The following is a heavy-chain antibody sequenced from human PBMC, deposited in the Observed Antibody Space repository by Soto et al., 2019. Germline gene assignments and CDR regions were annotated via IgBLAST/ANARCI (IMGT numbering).Heavy chain of an antibody. Sequence: GGSLRLSCAASAFTFRKYAMSWVRGAPGKGLEWVSAIGDSGATTYYADSVKGRFTISRDNSKNTLYLQMNNLRAEDTAFYYCAKDRSSTSCYGFDYWGPGALVTVSS. D-gene: IGHD2-2*01. CDR1: AFTFRKYA. J-gene: IGHJ4*02. V-gene: IGHV3-23*01. CDR2: IGDSGATT. CDR3: AKDRSSTSCYGFDY.